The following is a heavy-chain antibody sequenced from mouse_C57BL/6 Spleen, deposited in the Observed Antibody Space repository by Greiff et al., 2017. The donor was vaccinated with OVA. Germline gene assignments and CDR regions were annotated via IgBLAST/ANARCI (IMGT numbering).Heavy chain of an antibody. J-gene: IGHJ3*01. V-gene: IGHV5-4*01. Sequence: DVMLVESGGGLVKPGGSLKLSCAASGFTFSSYAMSWVRQTPEKRLEWVATISDGGSYTYYPDNVKGRFTISRDNAKNNLYLQMSHLKSEDTAMYYCARDSGAPSFAYWGQGTLVTVSA. CDR1: GFTFSSYA. D-gene: IGHD3-1*01. CDR2: ISDGGSYT. CDR3: ARDSGAPSFAY.